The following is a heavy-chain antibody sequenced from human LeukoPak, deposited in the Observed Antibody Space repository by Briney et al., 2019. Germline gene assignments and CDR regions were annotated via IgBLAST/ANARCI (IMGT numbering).Heavy chain of an antibody. Sequence: PSETLSLTCTVSGGSISSYYWSWIRQPPGKGLEWIGYIYYRGSTNYNPSLKSRVTISVDTSKNQFSLKLSSVTAADTAVYYCARRVVVVPAASYYYYYYYMDVWGKGTTVTVSS. V-gene: IGHV4-59*08. CDR2: IYYRGST. D-gene: IGHD2-2*01. J-gene: IGHJ6*03. CDR1: GGSISSYY. CDR3: ARRVVVVPAASYYYYYYYMDV.